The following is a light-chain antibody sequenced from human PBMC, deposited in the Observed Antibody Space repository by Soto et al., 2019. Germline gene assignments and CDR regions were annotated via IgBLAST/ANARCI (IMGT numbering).Light chain of an antibody. Sequence: QSVLTQPPSASGSPGQSVTISCTGTSSDVGGYNYVSWYQQHPGKAPKLMIYEVSKRPSGVPDRFSGSKSGNTASLTVSGLQAEDEADYYCSSYAGRNNFGVFGGGTKLTVL. CDR3: SSYAGRNNFGV. CDR2: EVS. V-gene: IGLV2-8*01. CDR1: SSDVGGYNY. J-gene: IGLJ2*01.